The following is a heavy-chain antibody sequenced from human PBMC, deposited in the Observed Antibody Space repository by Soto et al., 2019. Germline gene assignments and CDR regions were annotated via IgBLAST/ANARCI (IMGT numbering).Heavy chain of an antibody. Sequence: PSETLSLTCTVSGGSISSSSYYRGWIRQPPGKGLEWIGNIYYSGSTYYNPSLKSRVTMSVDTSKNQFSLKLSSVTAADTAVYYCARGDSGYDPLDYWGQGTLVTVSS. D-gene: IGHD5-12*01. CDR1: GGSISSSSYY. CDR2: IYYSGST. V-gene: IGHV4-39*01. CDR3: ARGDSGYDPLDY. J-gene: IGHJ4*02.